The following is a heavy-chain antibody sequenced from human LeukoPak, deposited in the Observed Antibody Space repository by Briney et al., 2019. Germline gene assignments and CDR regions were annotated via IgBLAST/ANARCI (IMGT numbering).Heavy chain of an antibody. Sequence: AGGSLRLSCAASGFTFSNYAMSWVRQAPGKGLEWVSGISGSGGSTYYADSVKGRFTISRDNSKNTLYLQMNSLRAEDTAVYYCAKCGGSWYFDAFDIWGQGTMVTVSS. CDR3: AKCGGSWYFDAFDI. CDR2: ISGSGGST. V-gene: IGHV3-23*01. J-gene: IGHJ3*02. CDR1: GFTFSNYA. D-gene: IGHD6-13*01.